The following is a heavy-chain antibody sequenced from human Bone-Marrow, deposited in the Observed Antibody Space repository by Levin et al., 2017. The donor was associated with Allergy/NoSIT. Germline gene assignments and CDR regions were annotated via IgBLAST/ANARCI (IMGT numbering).Heavy chain of an antibody. J-gene: IGHJ6*03. D-gene: IGHD3-3*01. CDR1: GFTVSSNY. CDR3: ARVTANHHNVLRFLEWNYYYYYMDV. CDR2: IYSGGST. V-gene: IGHV3-53*01. Sequence: RTGGSLRLSCAASGFTVSSNYMSWVRQAPGKGLEWVSVIYSGGSTYYADSAKGRFTISRDNSKNTLYLQMNSLRAEDTAVYYCARVTANHHNVLRFLEWNYYYYYMDVWGKGTTVTVSS.